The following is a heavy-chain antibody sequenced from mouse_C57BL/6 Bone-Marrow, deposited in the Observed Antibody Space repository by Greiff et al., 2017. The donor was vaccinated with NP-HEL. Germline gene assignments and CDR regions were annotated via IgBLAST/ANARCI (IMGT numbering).Heavy chain of an antibody. CDR2: IYPRSGNT. CDR1: GYTFTSYG. Sequence: QVQLQQSGAELARPGASVKLSCKASGYTFTSYGISWVKQRTGQGLEWIGEIYPRSGNTYYNEKFKGKATLTADKSSSTAYMELRSLTSEDSAVYFCARPLIYYYGSSLDYWGQGTTLTVSS. D-gene: IGHD1-1*01. J-gene: IGHJ2*01. CDR3: ARPLIYYYGSSLDY. V-gene: IGHV1-81*01.